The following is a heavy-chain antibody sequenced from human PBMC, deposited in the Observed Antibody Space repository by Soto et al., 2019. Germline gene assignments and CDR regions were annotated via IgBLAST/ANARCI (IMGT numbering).Heavy chain of an antibody. CDR1: GYTFSSYG. D-gene: IGHD3-9*01. J-gene: IGHJ5*01. CDR3: ARERYYDVLTGPDS. V-gene: IGHV1-18*01. Sequence: GASVKVSCKASGYTFSSYGVTWVRQAPGQGLEWMGWISAYSGDTNSAQKYQGRVTMTTDTSTSTAYMELRSLRSDDTAVYYCARERYYDVLTGPDSWGQGTLDTVSS. CDR2: ISAYSGDT.